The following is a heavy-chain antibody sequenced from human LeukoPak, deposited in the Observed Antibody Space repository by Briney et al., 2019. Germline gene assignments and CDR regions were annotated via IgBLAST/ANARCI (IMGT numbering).Heavy chain of an antibody. V-gene: IGHV1-18*01. J-gene: IGHJ2*01. CDR2: ISGYNGDT. D-gene: IGHD6-19*01. CDR3: ARDPSNTRGRYQYLDH. CDR1: GYTFTHHG. Sequence: ASVKVSCKASGYTFTHHGISWVRQAPGQGLEWMGWISGYNGDTIYAQKLQGRVTMTTDRSTTTAYVELRSLTSDDTAVYYCARDPSNTRGRYQYLDHWGRGTLVTVSS.